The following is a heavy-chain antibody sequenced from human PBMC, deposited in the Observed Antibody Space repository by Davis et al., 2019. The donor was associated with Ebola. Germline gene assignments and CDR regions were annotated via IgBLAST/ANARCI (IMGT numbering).Heavy chain of an antibody. D-gene: IGHD6-13*01. J-gene: IGHJ5*02. CDR1: GCSISRSSYY. CDR3: ARLGIEAVGTSSWYWFDP. V-gene: IGHV4-39*01. Sequence: PSETLSLTCTVSGCSISRSSYYWGSIRQPPGKGLEWIGSMYYSGSTYYNPSLKSRVTISVNTSKNQFSLKLSSVTAADTAVYYCARLGIEAVGTSSWYWFDPWGQGTLVTVSS. CDR2: MYYSGST.